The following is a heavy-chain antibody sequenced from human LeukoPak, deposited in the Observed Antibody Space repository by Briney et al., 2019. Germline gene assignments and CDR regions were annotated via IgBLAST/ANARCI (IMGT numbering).Heavy chain of an antibody. CDR3: ARLGGYGIRKIDY. Sequence: SDTLSLTCTVSGGSISSSSYYWGWIRQPPGKGLEWIGSMYYSGSTYYNTSLKRRVTKSVDTSKNQFSLQMSYVTAADTAVYYCARLGGYGIRKIDYWGQGTLVTVSS. D-gene: IGHD5-12*01. CDR2: MYYSGST. CDR1: GGSISSSSYY. J-gene: IGHJ4*02. V-gene: IGHV4-39*01.